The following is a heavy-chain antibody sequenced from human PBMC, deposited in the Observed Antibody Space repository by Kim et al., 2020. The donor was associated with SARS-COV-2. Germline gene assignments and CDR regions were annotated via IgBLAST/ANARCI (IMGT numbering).Heavy chain of an antibody. CDR2: ISSSSSYI. D-gene: IGHD3-10*01. V-gene: IGHV3-21*01. J-gene: IGHJ6*02. Sequence: GGSLRLSCAASGFTFSSYSMNWVRQAPGKGLEWVSSISSSSSYIYYADSVKGRFTISRDNAKNSLYLQMNSLRAEDTAVYYCARGIDPGKDNYGMDVWGQGTTVTVSS. CDR1: GFTFSSYS. CDR3: ARGIDPGKDNYGMDV.